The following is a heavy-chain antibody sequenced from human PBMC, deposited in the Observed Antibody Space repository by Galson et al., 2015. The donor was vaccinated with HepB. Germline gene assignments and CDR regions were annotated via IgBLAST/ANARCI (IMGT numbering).Heavy chain of an antibody. CDR1: GFTFSNAW. CDR2: IKSKTDGGTT. V-gene: IGHV3-15*01. CDR3: ARGGGGFDDAFDI. J-gene: IGHJ3*02. Sequence: SLRLSCAASGFTFSNAWMSWVRQAPGKGLEWVGRIKSKTDGGTTDYAAPVKGRFTISSDDSKNTLYLQMNSLRAEDTAAYYCARGGGGFDDAFDIWGQGTMVTVSS. D-gene: IGHD2-15*01.